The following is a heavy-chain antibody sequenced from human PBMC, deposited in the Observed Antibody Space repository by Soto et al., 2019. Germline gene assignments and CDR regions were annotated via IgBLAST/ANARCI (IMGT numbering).Heavy chain of an antibody. CDR3: GRGLRVCRGGNCYSGSCYFDY. V-gene: IGHV4-30-4*01. CDR2: IYYSGCT. J-gene: IGHJ4*02. Sequence: PSETLSLTCSVSGGSISGGDYYWGWIRQSPGKGLEWIGYIYYSGCTDYNPSLKSRVTISLDTSTNQFSLKLSSVTAADTAVYYCGRGLRVCRGGNCYSGSCYFDYWGQGTQVTVSS. D-gene: IGHD2-15*01. CDR1: GGSISGGDYY.